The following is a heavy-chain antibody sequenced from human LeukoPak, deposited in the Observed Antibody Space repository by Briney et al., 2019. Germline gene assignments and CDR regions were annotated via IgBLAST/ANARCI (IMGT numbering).Heavy chain of an antibody. Sequence: SETLSLTCAVSGGSISSNNWWSWVRQPPGKGLEWIGEIYHSGSTNYIPSLKSRATISVDTSKSQFSLKLSSVTAADTAVYYCARGAPPISTVTMDYWGQGTLVNVSS. CDR1: GGSISSNNW. V-gene: IGHV4-4*02. CDR3: ARGAPPISTVTMDY. CDR2: IYHSGST. D-gene: IGHD4-17*01. J-gene: IGHJ4*02.